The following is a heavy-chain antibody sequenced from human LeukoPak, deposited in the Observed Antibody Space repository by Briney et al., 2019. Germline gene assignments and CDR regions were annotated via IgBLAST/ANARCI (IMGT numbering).Heavy chain of an antibody. D-gene: IGHD3-3*01. CDR3: ARDPTPYYDFWSGYGAFDP. Sequence: GGSLRLSCAASGFTFSSYGMHWVRQAPGKGLEWVAGIWYDGSNKYYADSVKGRFTISRDNSKNTLYLQMNSLRAEDMAVYYCARDPTPYYDFWSGYGAFDPWGQGTLVTVSS. J-gene: IGHJ5*02. CDR2: IWYDGSNK. CDR1: GFTFSSYG. V-gene: IGHV3-33*01.